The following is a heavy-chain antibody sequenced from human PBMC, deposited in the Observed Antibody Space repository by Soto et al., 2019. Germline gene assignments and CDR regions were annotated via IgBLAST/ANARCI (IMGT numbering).Heavy chain of an antibody. CDR3: AREAAARANWFDP. V-gene: IGHV4-34*01. J-gene: IGHJ5*02. Sequence: PSETLSLTCAVYGGSFSGYYWSWIRQPPGKGLEWIGEINHSGSTNYNPSLKSRVTISVDTSKNQFSLKLSSVTAADTAVYYCAREAAARANWFDPWGQGTLVTVSS. CDR2: INHSGST. D-gene: IGHD6-13*01. CDR1: GGSFSGYY.